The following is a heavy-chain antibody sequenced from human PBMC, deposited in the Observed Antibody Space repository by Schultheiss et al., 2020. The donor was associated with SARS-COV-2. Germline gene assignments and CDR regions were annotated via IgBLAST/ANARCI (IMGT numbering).Heavy chain of an antibody. Sequence: GESLKISCAASGFTFSSYWMSWVRQAPGKGLEWVAVISYDGSNKYYADSVNGRFTISRDNSKNTLYLQMNSLRPDDTAVYYCAREDGHLPDYWGQGTLVTVSS. V-gene: IGHV3-30*03. CDR2: ISYDGSNK. CDR3: AREDGHLPDY. D-gene: IGHD4-17*01. CDR1: GFTFSSYW. J-gene: IGHJ4*02.